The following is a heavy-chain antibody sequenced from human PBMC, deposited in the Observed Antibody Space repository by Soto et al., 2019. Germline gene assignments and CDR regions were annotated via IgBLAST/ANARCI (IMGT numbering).Heavy chain of an antibody. J-gene: IGHJ4*01. Sequence: PSETLSLTCTVSGGSITNFNWSGIRQPPGKGLEWIGYVYFSGSTKYNPSFKSRVTMSIDTSKNEFSLRLISVTAADSAAYFCAAYDSEGYFDYWGHGALVTPSS. CDR1: GGSITNFN. V-gene: IGHV4-59*01. CDR3: AAYDSEGYFDY. CDR2: VYFSGST. D-gene: IGHD3-22*01.